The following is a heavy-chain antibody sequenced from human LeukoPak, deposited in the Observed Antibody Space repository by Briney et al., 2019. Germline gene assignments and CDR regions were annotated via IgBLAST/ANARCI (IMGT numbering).Heavy chain of an antibody. Sequence: SETLSLTCAVYGGSFSGYYWSWIRQPPGKGLEWIGEINHSGSTNYNPSLKSRVTISVDTSKNQFSLKLSSVTAADTAVYYCARGNRMKYYDFWSGYLTRGNWFDPRGQGTLVTVSS. D-gene: IGHD3-3*01. J-gene: IGHJ5*02. CDR1: GGSFSGYY. CDR3: ARGNRMKYYDFWSGYLTRGNWFDP. V-gene: IGHV4-34*01. CDR2: INHSGST.